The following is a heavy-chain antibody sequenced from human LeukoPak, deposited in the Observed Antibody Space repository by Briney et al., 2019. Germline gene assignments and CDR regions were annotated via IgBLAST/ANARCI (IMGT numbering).Heavy chain of an antibody. D-gene: IGHD3-10*01. CDR3: AMLVYGSGSALDY. CDR1: GGSISSGGYY. CDR2: IYYSGST. Sequence: SETLSLTCTVSGGSISSGGYYWSWIRQHPGKGLEWLGYIYYSGSTYYNPSLKSRVTISVDTSKNQFSLKLSSVTAADTAVYYCAMLVYGSGSALDYWGQGTLVTVSS. V-gene: IGHV4-31*03. J-gene: IGHJ4*02.